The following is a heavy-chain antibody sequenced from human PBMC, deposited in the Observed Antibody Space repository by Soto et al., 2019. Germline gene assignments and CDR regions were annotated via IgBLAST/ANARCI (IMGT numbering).Heavy chain of an antibody. D-gene: IGHD3-9*01. V-gene: IGHV3-15*01. CDR3: TTDSSYYDILTGYYTTDFDY. Sequence: EVQLVESGGGLVKPGGSLRLSCAASGFTFSNAWMSWVRQAPGKGLEWVGRIKSKTDGGTTDYAAPVKGRFTISRDDSKNTLYLQMNSLKTEDTAVYYCTTDSSYYDILTGYYTTDFDYWGQGTLVTVSS. J-gene: IGHJ4*02. CDR1: GFTFSNAW. CDR2: IKSKTDGGTT.